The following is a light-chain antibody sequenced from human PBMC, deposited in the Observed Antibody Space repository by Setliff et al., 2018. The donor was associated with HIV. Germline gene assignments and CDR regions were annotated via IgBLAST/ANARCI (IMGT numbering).Light chain of an antibody. Sequence: QSALTQPRSVSESPGQSVTISCTGTSSDVGGYNYVSWYQQHPGKAPKLMIYDVSKRPSGVPDRFSGSKSGNTASLTISGLPAEDEADYYCCSYAGSYTVVFGTGTKVTVL. J-gene: IGLJ1*01. CDR1: SSDVGGYNY. CDR2: DVS. CDR3: CSYAGSYTVV. V-gene: IGLV2-11*01.